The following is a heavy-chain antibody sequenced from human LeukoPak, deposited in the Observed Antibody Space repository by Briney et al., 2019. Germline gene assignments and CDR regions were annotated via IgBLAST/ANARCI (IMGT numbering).Heavy chain of an antibody. J-gene: IGHJ4*02. D-gene: IGHD3-22*01. V-gene: IGHV3-9*01. Sequence: GGSLRLSCAASGFTFDDYSMHWVRQAPGKGLEWVSGISWNSGSIGYADSVKGRFTISRDNAKHSLYLQMDSLRAEDTALYYCAKGLDYDSSGYYSYWGQRTLVTVSS. CDR2: ISWNSGSI. CDR1: GFTFDDYS. CDR3: AKGLDYDSSGYYSY.